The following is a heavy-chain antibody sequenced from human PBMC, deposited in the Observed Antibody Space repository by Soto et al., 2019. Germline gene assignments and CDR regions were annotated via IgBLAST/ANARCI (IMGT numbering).Heavy chain of an antibody. CDR1: GFTFISYA. CDR2: ISGSGGST. Sequence: GGSLRLSCAASGFTFISYAIIFFRQAPGKGLEWVSAISGSGGSTYYADSVKGRFTISRDNSKNTLYLQMNSLRAEDTAVYYCAKDYYSGSNWFDPWGQGTLVTVSS. J-gene: IGHJ5*02. V-gene: IGHV3-23*01. D-gene: IGHD1-26*01. CDR3: AKDYYSGSNWFDP.